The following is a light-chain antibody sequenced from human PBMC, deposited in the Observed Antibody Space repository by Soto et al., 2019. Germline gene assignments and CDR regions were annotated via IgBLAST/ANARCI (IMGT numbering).Light chain of an antibody. CDR1: KNDIGVYDF. J-gene: IGLJ1*01. CDR3: QSYAGSNTYV. CDR2: EVV. V-gene: IGLV2-8*01. Sequence: QAVLTQPACATVSPGQSVTISCTGTKNDIGVYDFVSWYQHHPGKAPRLIIYEVVQRPSGVPDRFSGSKSGNTASLTVSGLQAADEADYFCQSYAGSNTYVFGSGTKATVL.